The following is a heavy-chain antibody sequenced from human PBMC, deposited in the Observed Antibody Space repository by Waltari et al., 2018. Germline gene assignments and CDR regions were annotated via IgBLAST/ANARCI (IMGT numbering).Heavy chain of an antibody. D-gene: IGHD6-13*01. CDR1: GFTFSSYA. CDR2: ISYDGSNK. Sequence: QVQLVESGGGVVQPGRSLRLSCAASGFTFSSYAMHWVRQAPGKGLEWVAVISYDGSNKYYADSVKGRFTISRDNSKNTLYLQMNSLRAEDTAVYYCARGILVQQLAADYWGQGTLVTVSS. V-gene: IGHV3-30-3*01. CDR3: ARGILVQQLAADY. J-gene: IGHJ4*02.